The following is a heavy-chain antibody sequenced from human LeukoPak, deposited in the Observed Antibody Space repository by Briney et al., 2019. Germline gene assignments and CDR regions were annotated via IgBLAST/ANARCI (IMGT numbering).Heavy chain of an antibody. Sequence: SETLSLTCTVSGGSLSRSTYYWGWIRQPPGKGLEWIGSIYYSGSTYYNPSLKSRVTLSVDTSKNQFSLKLSSVTAADTAVYYCAGRIAARPINNWFDPWGQGTLVTVSS. V-gene: IGHV4-39*01. D-gene: IGHD6-6*01. CDR1: GGSLSRSTYY. CDR3: AGRIAARPINNWFDP. J-gene: IGHJ5*02. CDR2: IYYSGST.